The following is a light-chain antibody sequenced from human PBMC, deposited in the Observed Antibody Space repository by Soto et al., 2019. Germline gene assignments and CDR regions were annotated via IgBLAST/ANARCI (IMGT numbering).Light chain of an antibody. Sequence: QSVLTQPPSVSGAPGQTITMSCTGSGSNVGASYDVHWYQVLPGAGPRLLIYKNNNRPSGVPDRFSGSKSGTSASLAITGLRAEDEADYYCQSYDRSLSGSVFGGGTKLTVL. CDR3: QSYDRSLSGSV. CDR1: GSNVGASYD. V-gene: IGLV1-40*01. J-gene: IGLJ3*02. CDR2: KNN.